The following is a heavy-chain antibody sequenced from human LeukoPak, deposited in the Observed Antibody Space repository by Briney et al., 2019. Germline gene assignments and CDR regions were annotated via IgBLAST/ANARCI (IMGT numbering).Heavy chain of an antibody. CDR2: ISGDTTYI. CDR3: ARRGTDASFSFFDV. CDR1: GFTFSSYT. Sequence: GGSLRLSCAASGFTFSSYTMHWVRQIPGEGPEWVSSISGDTTYIYYADSLKGRFTISRDNTNTSLFLQMNSLRAEDTATYFCARRGTDASFSFFDVWGQGTMVTVSS. V-gene: IGHV3-21*01. D-gene: IGHD1-1*01. J-gene: IGHJ3*01.